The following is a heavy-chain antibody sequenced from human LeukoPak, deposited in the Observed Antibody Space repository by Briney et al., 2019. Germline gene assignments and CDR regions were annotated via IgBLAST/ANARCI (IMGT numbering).Heavy chain of an antibody. D-gene: IGHD1-1*01. J-gene: IGHJ6*02. V-gene: IGHV1-18*01. CDR1: NYTFASYG. Sequence: ASVKVSCMASNYTFASYGLSWVRQAPGQGLQWVGWISPYDGNTDYAQRFQARVTMTIDRATRTVYMDLKRLRLDDTAVYYCVRVWPPNAVDRGMTYSYFNALDVWGQGTTVIVSS. CDR2: ISPYDGNT. CDR3: VRVWPPNAVDRGMTYSYFNALDV.